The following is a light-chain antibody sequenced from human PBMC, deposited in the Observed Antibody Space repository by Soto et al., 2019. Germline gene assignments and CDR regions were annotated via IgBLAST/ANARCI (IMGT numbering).Light chain of an antibody. J-gene: IGLJ3*02. CDR3: SSHTSSSSWV. CDR1: SSDIGRYNF. Sequence: QSALTQPASVSGSPGQSITISCTGTSSDIGRYNFVSWYQQHPGKAPKVMIYEVTNRPSGVSNRFSGSKSGNTASLTISGLQAEAEADYYCSSHTSSSSWVFGGGTKLTVL. V-gene: IGLV2-14*01. CDR2: EVT.